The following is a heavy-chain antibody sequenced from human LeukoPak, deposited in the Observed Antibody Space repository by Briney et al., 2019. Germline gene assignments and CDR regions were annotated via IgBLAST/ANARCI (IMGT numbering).Heavy chain of an antibody. V-gene: IGHV3-74*01. CDR1: GFTFSSYW. D-gene: IGHD3-22*01. Sequence: QSGGSLRLSCAASGFTFSSYWMHWVRQVPGKGLVWVSRINSGGTTTNCADSVKGRFTISRDNAKNTLYLQMNSLRAEDTAVYYCGRETYTYDTSGPDHWGQGTLLTVSS. CDR2: INSGGTTT. CDR3: GRETYTYDTSGPDH. J-gene: IGHJ4*02.